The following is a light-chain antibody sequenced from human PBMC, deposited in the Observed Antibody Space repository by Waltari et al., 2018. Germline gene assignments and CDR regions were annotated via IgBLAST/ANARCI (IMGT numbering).Light chain of an antibody. V-gene: IGKV1-5*01. CDR1: EEINKW. J-gene: IGKJ1*01. CDR3: QQYNRFSP. Sequence: EIQMTQSPSSLAASVGDRVTITWPAREEINKWLAWYQQKPGKAPKVLIYDASTLQSGVPSRFSGSGSGTEFTLTIDSLQPDDFATYYCQQYNRFSPFGQGTNVEVK. CDR2: DAS.